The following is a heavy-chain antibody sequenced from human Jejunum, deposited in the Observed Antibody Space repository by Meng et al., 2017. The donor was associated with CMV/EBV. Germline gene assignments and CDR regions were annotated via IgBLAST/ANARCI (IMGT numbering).Heavy chain of an antibody. V-gene: IGHV1-18*01. CDR1: GYTFTNYG. J-gene: IGHJ4*02. CDR3: ARVEVGITSGDY. CDR2: ISAYNGNI. D-gene: IGHD1-26*01. Sequence: QAQLGQSGGEVKKAGASLKVSCKASGYTFTNYGITWVRQAPGQGLEWMGWISAYNGNINYAQTLQGRVTMTTDTSTSTAYMELRSLRSDDTAVYYYARVEVGITSGDYWGQGTLVTVSS.